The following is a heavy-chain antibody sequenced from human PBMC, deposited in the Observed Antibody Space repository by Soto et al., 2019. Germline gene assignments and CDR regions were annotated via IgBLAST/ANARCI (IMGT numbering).Heavy chain of an antibody. CDR3: ARDATYSSSWLDY. CDR1: GFTFSSYA. V-gene: IGHV3-23*01. J-gene: IGHJ4*02. Sequence: GSLRLSCSASGFTFSSYALTWVRQAPGKGLEWISGISGSGSTTYYADSVKGRFTISRDNSMNTLYLQMNSLRAEDTAVYYCARDATYSSSWLDYWGQGTLVTVSS. CDR2: ISGSGSTT. D-gene: IGHD2-2*01.